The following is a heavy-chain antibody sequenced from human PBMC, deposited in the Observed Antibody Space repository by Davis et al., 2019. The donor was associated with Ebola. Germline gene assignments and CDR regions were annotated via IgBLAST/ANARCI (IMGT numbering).Heavy chain of an antibody. J-gene: IGHJ6*02. D-gene: IGHD6-6*01. CDR3: ARGIAARTAAHQYYYYYGMDV. Sequence: PSETLSLTCAVYGGSFSGYYWSWIRQPPGKGLEWIGEINHSGSTNYNPSLKSRVTISVDTSKNQFSLKLSSVTAADTAVYYCARGIAARTAAHQYYYYYGMDVWGQGTTVTVSS. V-gene: IGHV4-34*01. CDR1: GGSFSGYY. CDR2: INHSGST.